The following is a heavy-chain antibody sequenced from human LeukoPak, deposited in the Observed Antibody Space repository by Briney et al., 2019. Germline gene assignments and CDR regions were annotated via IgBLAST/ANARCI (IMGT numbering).Heavy chain of an antibody. J-gene: IGHJ4*02. CDR1: GFTFSDYY. V-gene: IGHV3-11*01. CDR2: ISSSGSTI. Sequence: KAGGSLRLSCAASGFTFSDYYMSWIRQAPGKGLEWVSYISSSGSTIYYADSVKGRFTISRDNSKNTLYLQMNSLRAEDTAVYYCAKYSSGWSFDYWGQGTLVTVSS. CDR3: AKYSSGWSFDY. D-gene: IGHD6-19*01.